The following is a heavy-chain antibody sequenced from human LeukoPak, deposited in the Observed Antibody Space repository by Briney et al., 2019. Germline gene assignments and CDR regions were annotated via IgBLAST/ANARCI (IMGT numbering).Heavy chain of an antibody. Sequence: PGGSLRLSCRASGFTFSNYAMTWVRQIPGKGLEWVSSTGGNGGGTSLADSVKGRFSISSDNSKNTLYLQMNSLRAEDTATYYCAKDHSGPTWYYYGMDVWGQGTTVTVSS. V-gene: IGHV3-23*01. D-gene: IGHD2-15*01. CDR3: AKDHSGPTWYYYGMDV. J-gene: IGHJ6*02. CDR1: GFTFSNYA. CDR2: TGGNGGGT.